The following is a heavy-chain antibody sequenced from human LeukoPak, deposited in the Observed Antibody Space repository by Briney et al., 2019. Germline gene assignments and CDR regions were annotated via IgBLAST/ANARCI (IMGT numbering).Heavy chain of an antibody. V-gene: IGHV3-30*18. J-gene: IGHJ3*02. CDR1: GFTFSSYG. CDR2: ISCDGSNK. Sequence: PGRSLRLSCAASGFTFSSYGMHWVRQAPGKGLEWVAVISCDGSNKYYADSVKGRFTISRDNSKNTLYLQMNSLRAEDTAVYYCAKEETLRDAFDIWGQGTMVTVSS. CDR3: AKEETLRDAFDI.